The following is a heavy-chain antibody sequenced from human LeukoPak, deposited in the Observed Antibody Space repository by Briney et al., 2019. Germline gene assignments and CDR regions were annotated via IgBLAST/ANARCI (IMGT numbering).Heavy chain of an antibody. Sequence: GASVKVSCKASGYTFTGYYMHWVRQAPGQGLEWMGGIIPIFGTANYAQKFQGRVTITTDESTSTAYMELSSLRSEDTAVYYCASEGYSSSCSRMGACYFDYWGQGTLVTVSS. V-gene: IGHV1-69*05. D-gene: IGHD6-13*01. CDR2: IIPIFGTA. CDR3: ASEGYSSSCSRMGACYFDY. J-gene: IGHJ4*02. CDR1: GYTFTGYY.